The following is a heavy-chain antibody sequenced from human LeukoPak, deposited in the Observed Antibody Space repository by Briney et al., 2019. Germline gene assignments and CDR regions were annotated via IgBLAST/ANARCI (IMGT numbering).Heavy chain of an antibody. V-gene: IGHV3-49*04. J-gene: IGHJ4*02. CDR3: TRLRFLEWLFDY. D-gene: IGHD3-3*01. CDR1: GFTFGDYA. CDR2: IRSKAYGGTT. Sequence: PGGSLSLSCTASGFTFGDYAMSWVRQAPGQGLEWVGFIRSKAYGGTTEYAASVNGRFTISRDDFKRSAYLQMNSIKTEDTAVYYCTRLRFLEWLFDYWGQGTLVTVAS.